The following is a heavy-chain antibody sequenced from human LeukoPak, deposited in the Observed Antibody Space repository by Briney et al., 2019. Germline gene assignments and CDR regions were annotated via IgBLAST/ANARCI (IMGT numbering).Heavy chain of an antibody. J-gene: IGHJ4*02. V-gene: IGHV4-59*11. Sequence: AETLSLTCTVSGGSISSHYWTWIRQTPGKGLEWIGYIYYTGSTNDNPSLKSRLTISLDRSKNQFSLKLSSVTAADTAVYYCARDLRTGWTTALSNWGQGTLVTVSS. D-gene: IGHD4-17*01. CDR1: GGSISSHY. CDR3: ARDLRTGWTTALSN. CDR2: IYYTGST.